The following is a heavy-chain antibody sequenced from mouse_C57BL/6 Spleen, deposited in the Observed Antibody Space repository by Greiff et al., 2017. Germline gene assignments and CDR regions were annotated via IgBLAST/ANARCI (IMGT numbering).Heavy chain of an antibody. V-gene: IGHV1-7*01. CDR1: GYTFTSYW. J-gene: IGHJ3*01. CDR2: INPSSGYT. Sequence: VMLVESGAELAKPGASVKLSCKASGYTFTSYWMHWVKQRPGQGLEWIGYINPSSGYTKYNQKFKDKATLTADKSYSTAYMQRSSLTSEDSAVYYCARAWAYWGQGTLVTVSA. CDR3: ARAWAY.